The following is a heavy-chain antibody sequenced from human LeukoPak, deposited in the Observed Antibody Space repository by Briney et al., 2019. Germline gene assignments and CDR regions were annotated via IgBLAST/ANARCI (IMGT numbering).Heavy chain of an antibody. CDR1: GGTFSSYA. D-gene: IGHD5-12*01. V-gene: IGHV1-69*04. J-gene: IGHJ4*02. CDR3: ARATRDGYEAH. Sequence: GASVKVSCKASGGTFSSYAISWVRQAPGQGLEWMGRIIPILGIANYAQKFQGRVTITADKSTSTAYMELSSLRSEDTAVYYCARATRDGYEAHWGQGTLVTVSS. CDR2: IIPILGIA.